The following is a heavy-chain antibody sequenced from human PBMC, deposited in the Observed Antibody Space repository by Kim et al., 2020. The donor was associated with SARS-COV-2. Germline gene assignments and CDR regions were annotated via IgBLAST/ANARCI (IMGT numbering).Heavy chain of an antibody. D-gene: IGHD1-7*01. Sequence: ASVKVSCKASGYTFTSYDINWVRQATGQGLEWMGWMNPNSGNTGYAQKFQGRVTMTRNTSISTAYMELSSLRSEDTAVYYCARTTGITGTTPLDYWGQGTLVTVSS. CDR3: ARTTGITGTTPLDY. CDR1: GYTFTSYD. V-gene: IGHV1-8*01. CDR2: MNPNSGNT. J-gene: IGHJ4*02.